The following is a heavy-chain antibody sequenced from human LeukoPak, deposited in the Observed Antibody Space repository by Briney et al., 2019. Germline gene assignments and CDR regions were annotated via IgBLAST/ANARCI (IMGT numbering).Heavy chain of an antibody. CDR2: IWYDGSNK. Sequence: GGSLRLSCAASGFTFSSYGMHWVRQAPGKGLEWVAVIWYDGSNKYYADSVKGRFTISRDNSKNTLYLQMNSLRAEDTAVYYCARERESYGDFDYWGQGTLVTVSS. CDR3: ARERESYGDFDY. CDR1: GFTFSSYG. J-gene: IGHJ4*02. V-gene: IGHV3-33*01. D-gene: IGHD4-17*01.